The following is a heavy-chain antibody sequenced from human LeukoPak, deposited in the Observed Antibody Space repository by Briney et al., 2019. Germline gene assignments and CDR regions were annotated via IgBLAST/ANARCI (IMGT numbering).Heavy chain of an antibody. D-gene: IGHD3-9*01. CDR1: GFTFSSYA. J-gene: IGHJ6*02. Sequence: PGRSLRLSCAASGFTFSSYAMSWVRQAPGKGLEWVSTISGGGSSTYYADSVKGRFTISRDNSKNTLYLQMNSLRAEDTAVYYCAKVGYDILSGSSRAGMDVWGQGTTVTVSS. CDR2: ISGGGSST. CDR3: AKVGYDILSGSSRAGMDV. V-gene: IGHV3-23*01.